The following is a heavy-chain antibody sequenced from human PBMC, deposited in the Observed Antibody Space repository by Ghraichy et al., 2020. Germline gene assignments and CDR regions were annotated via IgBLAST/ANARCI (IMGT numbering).Heavy chain of an antibody. CDR3: VRSIWNYQFGPTGSDA. V-gene: IGHV4-39*01. CDR2: IYYAGST. CDR1: GCSIRHRTYY. D-gene: IGHD1-7*01. J-gene: IGHJ5*02. Sequence: SETLSLTCSVSGCSIRHRTYYWGWIRQPPGKGLEWIGSIYYAGSTYYNPTLKSRVSVDVETSNSRFSLERRSVTAADTAIYYCVRSIWNYQFGPTGSDAWGRGTPVTVSS.